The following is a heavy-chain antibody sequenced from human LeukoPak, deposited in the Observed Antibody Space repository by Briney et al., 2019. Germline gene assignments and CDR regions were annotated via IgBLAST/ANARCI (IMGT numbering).Heavy chain of an antibody. Sequence: AGGSLRLSCAASGFTFDDYAMHWVRQAPGQGLEWVSGISRNSGSIGYADSVKGRFTISRDNAKNSLYLQMNSLRAEDTALYYCAKDGYSSSWYNYYGMDVWGQGTTVTVSS. J-gene: IGHJ6*02. CDR2: ISRNSGSI. CDR3: AKDGYSSSWYNYYGMDV. V-gene: IGHV3-9*01. CDR1: GFTFDDYA. D-gene: IGHD6-13*01.